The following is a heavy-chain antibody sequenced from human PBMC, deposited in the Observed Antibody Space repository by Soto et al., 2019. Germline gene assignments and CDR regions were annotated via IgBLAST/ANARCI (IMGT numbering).Heavy chain of an antibody. D-gene: IGHD3-10*01. CDR3: ARGASGRYYMDV. V-gene: IGHV3-74*01. CDR1: GFTFSSHW. J-gene: IGHJ6*03. Sequence: EVQLVESGGVLVQPGGSLRLSCAASGFTFSSHWMHWVRQAPGKGLVWVSRINSDGSRINYADSVKGRVTISRDNAKNRVYLQMNSLRAEDTAVYICARGASGRYYMDVWGKGTTVTVSS. CDR2: INSDGSRI.